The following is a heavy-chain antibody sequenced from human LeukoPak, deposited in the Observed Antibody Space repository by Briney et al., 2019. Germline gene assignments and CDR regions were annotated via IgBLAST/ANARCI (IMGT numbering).Heavy chain of an antibody. J-gene: IGHJ4*02. CDR3: ASSPDYDSSGYY. CDR2: IYTSGST. CDR1: GGSISSYY. D-gene: IGHD3-22*01. Sequence: SETLSLTCTVSGGSISSYYWSWIRQPAGKGLEWIGRIYTSGSTNYNPSLKSRVTISVDTSKNQFSLKLSSVTAADTAVYYCASSPDYDSSGYYWGQGTLVTVSS. V-gene: IGHV4-4*07.